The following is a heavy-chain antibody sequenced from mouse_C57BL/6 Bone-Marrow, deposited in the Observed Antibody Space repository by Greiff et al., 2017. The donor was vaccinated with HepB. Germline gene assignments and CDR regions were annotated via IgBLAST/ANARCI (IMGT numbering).Heavy chain of an antibody. CDR2: IDPANGNT. CDR3: AIDYYGTPAWFAY. Sequence: VHVKQSVAELVRPGASVKLSCTASGFNIKNTYMHWVKQRPEQGLEWIGRIDPANGNTKYAPKFQGKATITADTSSNTAYLQLSSLTSEDTAIYYCAIDYYGTPAWFAYWGQGTLVTVSA. V-gene: IGHV14-3*01. D-gene: IGHD1-1*01. CDR1: GFNIKNTY. J-gene: IGHJ3*01.